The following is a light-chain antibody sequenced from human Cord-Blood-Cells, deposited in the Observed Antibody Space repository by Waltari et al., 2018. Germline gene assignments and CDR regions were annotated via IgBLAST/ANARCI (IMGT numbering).Light chain of an antibody. V-gene: IGKV1-8*01. CDR3: QQYYSYPPT. Sequence: AIRMTQSPSSLSASTGDRVTITCRASQGISSYLAWYQQKPGKAHKLLIYAASTLQSGVPSWFGGSCSGTDFTLTISCLQSEDFATYYCQQYYSYPPTFGQGTKVEIK. J-gene: IGKJ1*01. CDR2: AAS. CDR1: QGISSY.